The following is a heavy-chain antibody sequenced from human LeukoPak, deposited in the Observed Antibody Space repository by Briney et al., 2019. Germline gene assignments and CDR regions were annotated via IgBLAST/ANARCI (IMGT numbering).Heavy chain of an antibody. D-gene: IGHD3-10*01. CDR1: GFTFSSYS. J-gene: IGHJ4*02. Sequence: PGGSLRLSCAASGFTFSSYSMNWVRQAPGKGLEWVSSISSSSSYIYYADSVKGRFTISRDNAKNSLYLQMNSLRAEDTAVYYCARDRSTMVRGAHHFDYWGQGTLVTVSS. CDR2: ISSSSSYI. V-gene: IGHV3-21*01. CDR3: ARDRSTMVRGAHHFDY.